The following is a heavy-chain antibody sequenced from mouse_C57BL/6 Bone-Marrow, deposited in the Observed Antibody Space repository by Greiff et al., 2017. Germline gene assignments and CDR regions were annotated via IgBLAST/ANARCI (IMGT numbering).Heavy chain of an antibody. D-gene: IGHD2-4*01. Sequence: VQLQQPGAELVKPGASVKLSCKASGYTFTSYWMHWVKQRPGQGLEWIGMIHPNSGSTNYNEQFKSKATLTVDKSSSTAYMQLSSLTSEDSAVYYGAREGMIYYDYDVLFAYWGQGTLGTVAA. V-gene: IGHV1-64*01. CDR3: AREGMIYYDYDVLFAY. J-gene: IGHJ3*01. CDR2: IHPNSGST. CDR1: GYTFTSYW.